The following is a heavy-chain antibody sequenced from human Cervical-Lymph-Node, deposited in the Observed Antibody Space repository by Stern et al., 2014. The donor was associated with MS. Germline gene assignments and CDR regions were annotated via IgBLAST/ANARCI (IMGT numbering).Heavy chain of an antibody. D-gene: IGHD3-16*01. Sequence: VQLVQSGAEVKKPGASVKVSCKASGYTFTSYGISWGRQAPGQGLEWMGWIGAYNGSTNYAQTLQGRVTMTTDTSASTAYMELRSLRSADTAVYYFATIRPRPRGLDYWGQGTLVTVSS. J-gene: IGHJ4*02. CDR3: ATIRPRPRGLDY. V-gene: IGHV1-18*01. CDR2: IGAYNGST. CDR1: GYTFTSYG.